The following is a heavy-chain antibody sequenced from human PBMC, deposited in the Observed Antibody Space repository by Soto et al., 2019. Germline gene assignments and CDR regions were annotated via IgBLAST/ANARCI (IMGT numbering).Heavy chain of an antibody. V-gene: IGHV4-59*01. J-gene: IGHJ6*02. D-gene: IGHD6-19*01. CDR1: GGSINSFY. Sequence: SETLSLTCTVSGGSINSFYWGWIRQSPGKGLEWIGYFHYSGDTKYNPSLNGRVTISIDTSKNQFSLKLSSVTAADTAVYFCARDFSGWGYYYGLDVWGQGTTVTVSS. CDR3: ARDFSGWGYYYGLDV. CDR2: FHYSGDT.